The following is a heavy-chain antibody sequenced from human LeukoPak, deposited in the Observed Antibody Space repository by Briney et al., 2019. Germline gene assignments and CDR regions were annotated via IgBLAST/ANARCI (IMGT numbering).Heavy chain of an antibody. CDR2: ISSSGSTI. J-gene: IGHJ4*02. V-gene: IGHV3-11*01. Sequence: GGSLRLSCAASGFTFSGYYMSWIRQAPGKGLEWVSYISSSGSTIYYADSVKGRFTISRDNAKNSLYLQMNSLRAEDTAVYYCASFGSYYPYFDYWGQGTLVTVSS. D-gene: IGHD1-26*01. CDR1: GFTFSGYY. CDR3: ASFGSYYPYFDY.